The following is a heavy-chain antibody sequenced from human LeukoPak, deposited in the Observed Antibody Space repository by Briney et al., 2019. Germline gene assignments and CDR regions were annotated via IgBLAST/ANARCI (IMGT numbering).Heavy chain of an antibody. D-gene: IGHD6-19*01. CDR3: ARINSSGAFDI. V-gene: IGHV3-33*01. CDR1: GFTFSSYG. CDR2: IWYDGSNK. J-gene: IGHJ3*02. Sequence: SGGSLRLSCAASGFTFSSYGMHWVRQAPGKGLEWVAVIWYDGSNKYYADSVKGRFTISRDNSKNTLYLQMNSLRAEDTAVYYCARINSSGAFDIWGQGTMVTVSS.